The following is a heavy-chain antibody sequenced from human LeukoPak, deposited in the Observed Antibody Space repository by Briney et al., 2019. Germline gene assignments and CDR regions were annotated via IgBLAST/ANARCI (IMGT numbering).Heavy chain of an antibody. J-gene: IGHJ5*02. V-gene: IGHV7-4-1*02. CDR1: GYTFTSYA. Sequence: ASVKVSCKASGYTFTSYAMNWVRQAPGQGLEWMGWINTNTGNPTYAQGFTGRFVFSLDTSVSTAYLQISSLKAEDTAVYYCARGPTVQLWRRKNWFDPWGQGTLVTVSS. CDR2: INTNTGNP. CDR3: ARGPTVQLWRRKNWFDP. D-gene: IGHD5-18*01.